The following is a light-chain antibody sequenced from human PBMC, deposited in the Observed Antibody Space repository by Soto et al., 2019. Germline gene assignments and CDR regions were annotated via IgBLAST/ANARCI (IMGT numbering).Light chain of an antibody. CDR2: DNN. CDR1: SSNIGAGYD. CDR3: QSYDSSLLWV. J-gene: IGLJ3*02. Sequence: QSVLTQPPSVSGAPGQRVTISCTGSSSNIGAGYDVHWYQQLPGTAPKLLIYDNNNRPSGVPDRFSGSKSGTSAFLAITGLQAEDEADYYCQSYDSSLLWVFGEGTKLTVL. V-gene: IGLV1-40*01.